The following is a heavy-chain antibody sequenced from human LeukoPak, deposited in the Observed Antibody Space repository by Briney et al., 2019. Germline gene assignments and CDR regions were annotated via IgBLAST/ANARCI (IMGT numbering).Heavy chain of an antibody. CDR2: INHSGST. V-gene: IGHV4-34*01. Sequence: SETLSLTCAVYGGSFSVYYWSWIRQPPGKGLEWIGEINHSGSTNYNPSLKSRVNISLDKSKNHFSLRVNSVVAADTAIYYCARAPDTAIPYYMDVWGKGTTVTVSS. CDR3: ARAPDTAIPYYMDV. CDR1: GGSFSVYY. J-gene: IGHJ6*03. D-gene: IGHD5-18*01.